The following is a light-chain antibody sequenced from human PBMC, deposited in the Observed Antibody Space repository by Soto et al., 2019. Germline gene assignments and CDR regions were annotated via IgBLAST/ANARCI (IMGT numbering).Light chain of an antibody. Sequence: EIKISQSPDTLSFCRVERATLSCRASQSVSSSYLAWYQQKPGQAPRLLIYGASSRATGIPDRFSGSGSGTDFTLTISRLEPEDFAVYYCQQYGSSPQTFGQGTKVDIK. CDR3: QQYGSSPQT. J-gene: IGKJ1*01. CDR2: GAS. V-gene: IGKV3-20*01. CDR1: QSVSSSY.